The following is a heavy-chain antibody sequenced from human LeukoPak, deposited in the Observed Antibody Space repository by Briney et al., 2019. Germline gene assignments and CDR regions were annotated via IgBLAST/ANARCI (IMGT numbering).Heavy chain of an antibody. Sequence: SETLSLTCTVSGGSISSYYWSWIRQHPGKGLEWIGYIYYSGSTYYNPSLKSRVTISVDTSKNQFSLKLSSVTAADTAVYYCARGAQLRFLEWLPAAMPDYWGQGTLVTVSS. V-gene: IGHV4-59*06. CDR1: GGSISSYY. D-gene: IGHD3-3*01. CDR3: ARGAQLRFLEWLPAAMPDY. J-gene: IGHJ4*02. CDR2: IYYSGST.